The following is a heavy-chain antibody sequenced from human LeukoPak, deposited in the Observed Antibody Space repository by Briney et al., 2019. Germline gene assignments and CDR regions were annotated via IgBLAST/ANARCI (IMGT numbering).Heavy chain of an antibody. J-gene: IGHJ5*02. CDR3: ARGLSRYFDWLST. Sequence: GGSLRLSCAASGFSFSNSAMHWVRQAPGKGLEWVSYISSSSSTIYYADSVKGRFTISRDNAKNSLYLQMNSLRAEDTAVYYCARGLSRYFDWLSTWGQGTLVTVSS. CDR2: ISSSSSTI. D-gene: IGHD3-9*01. V-gene: IGHV3-48*03. CDR1: GFSFSNSA.